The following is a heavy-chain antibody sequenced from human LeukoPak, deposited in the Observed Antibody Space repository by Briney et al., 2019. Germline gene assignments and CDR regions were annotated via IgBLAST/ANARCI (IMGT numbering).Heavy chain of an antibody. CDR3: ARGGCSSTGCYPRFNWFDP. D-gene: IGHD2-2*01. CDR2: IYYSGST. CDR1: GGSISSGGYY. J-gene: IGHJ5*02. Sequence: SQTLSLTCTVSGGSISSGGYYWSWIRQHPGKGLEWIGYIYYSGSTYYNPSLKSRVTISVDTSKNQFSLKLSSVTAADTAVYYCARGGCSSTGCYPRFNWFDPWGQGTLVTVSS. V-gene: IGHV4-31*03.